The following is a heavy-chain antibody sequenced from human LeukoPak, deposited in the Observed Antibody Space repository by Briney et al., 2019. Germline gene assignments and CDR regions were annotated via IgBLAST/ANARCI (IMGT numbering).Heavy chain of an antibody. V-gene: IGHV3-30*02. CDR3: ARDSSGYPYYYYMDV. CDR2: IRYDGSNK. D-gene: IGHD3-22*01. Sequence: GGSLRLSCAASGFTFRSYGMHWVRQAPGKGLEWVAFIRYDGSNKYYADSVKGRFTISRDNAKNSLYLQMNSLRAEDTAVYYCARDSSGYPYYYYMDVWGKGTTVTVSS. CDR1: GFTFRSYG. J-gene: IGHJ6*03.